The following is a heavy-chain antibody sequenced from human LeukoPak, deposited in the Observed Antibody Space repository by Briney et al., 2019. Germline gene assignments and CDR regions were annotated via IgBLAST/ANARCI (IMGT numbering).Heavy chain of an antibody. CDR2: VSFGGDT. D-gene: IGHD3-9*01. CDR1: GASISSSRSY. J-gene: IGHJ4*02. CDR3: ARVPGYHYFDY. V-gene: IGHV4-39*07. Sequence: SETLSLTCTVSGASISSSRSYGAWIRQPPGKGLEWIASVSFGGDTYYNPSLKSRVTISVDTSKNMFSLRLTSVTAADTAVYYCARVPGYHYFDYWGQGTLVTVSS.